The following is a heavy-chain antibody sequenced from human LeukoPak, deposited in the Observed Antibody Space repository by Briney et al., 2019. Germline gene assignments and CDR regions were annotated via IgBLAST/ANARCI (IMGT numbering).Heavy chain of an antibody. Sequence: PGESLKISCQASGYSFTTYWIGWVRQIPGKGLEWMGIIYPGDSHTNYSPSFQGQVTISADKSISTAYLQWSSLKASDTATYYCARDSSGYYYNMDFWGQGTLVTVSS. D-gene: IGHD3-22*01. CDR3: ARDSSGYYYNMDF. CDR1: GYSFTTYW. CDR2: IYPGDSHT. J-gene: IGHJ4*02. V-gene: IGHV5-51*01.